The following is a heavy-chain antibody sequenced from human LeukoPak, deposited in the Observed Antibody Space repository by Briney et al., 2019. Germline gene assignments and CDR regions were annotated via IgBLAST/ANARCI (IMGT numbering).Heavy chain of an antibody. Sequence: GGSLRLSCAVSGFTVSSNYMSWARQAPGKGLEWVSAIYSGGSTYYADSVKGRFTISRDNSKNTLYLQMNSLRAEDTAVYYCARDKYYYYYYGMDVWGRGTTVTVSS. CDR1: GFTVSSNY. CDR3: ARDKYYYYYYGMDV. J-gene: IGHJ6*02. CDR2: IYSGGST. V-gene: IGHV3-66*01.